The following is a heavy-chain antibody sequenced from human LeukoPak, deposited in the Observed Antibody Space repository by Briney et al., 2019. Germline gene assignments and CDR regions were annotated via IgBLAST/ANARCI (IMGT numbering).Heavy chain of an antibody. Sequence: TSETLSLTCTVSGGSISSYYWSWIRQPPGKGLEWIGEINHSGSTNYNPSLKSRVTISVDTSKNQFSLKLSSVTAADTAVYYCARGRIQLWFIDPWGQGTLVTVSS. CDR1: GGSISSYY. D-gene: IGHD5-18*01. V-gene: IGHV4-34*01. J-gene: IGHJ5*02. CDR2: INHSGST. CDR3: ARGRIQLWFIDP.